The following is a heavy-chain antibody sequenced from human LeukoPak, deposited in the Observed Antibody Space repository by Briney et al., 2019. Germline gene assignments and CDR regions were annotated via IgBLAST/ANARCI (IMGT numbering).Heavy chain of an antibody. Sequence: GGSLRLSCAASGFTFSSYSMNWVRQAPGKGLEWVSYISSSSSTIYYADSVKGRFTTSRDNAKNSLYLQMNSLRAEDTAVYYCAGTNSGYVVYWGQGTLVTVSS. CDR1: GFTFSSYS. CDR2: ISSSSSTI. J-gene: IGHJ4*02. CDR3: AGTNSGYVVY. D-gene: IGHD1-26*01. V-gene: IGHV3-48*01.